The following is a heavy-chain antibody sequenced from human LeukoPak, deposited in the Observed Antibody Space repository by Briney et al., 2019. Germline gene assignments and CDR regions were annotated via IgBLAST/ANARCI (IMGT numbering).Heavy chain of an antibody. D-gene: IGHD3-22*01. CDR1: GYTFTSYG. Sequence: ASVKVSCKASGYTFTSYGISWVRQAPGQGLEWMGWISAYNGNTNYAQKLQGRVTMTTDTSTSTAYMELRSLRSDDTAVYYCARDQSLVVITTFDYSGQGTLVTVSS. CDR3: ARDQSLVVITTFDY. J-gene: IGHJ4*02. CDR2: ISAYNGNT. V-gene: IGHV1-18*01.